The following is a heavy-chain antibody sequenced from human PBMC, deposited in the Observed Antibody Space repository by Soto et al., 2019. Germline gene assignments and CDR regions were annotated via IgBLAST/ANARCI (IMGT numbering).Heavy chain of an antibody. CDR3: ARGRGCSGGSCYGHGDHS. J-gene: IGHJ4*02. Sequence: QVQLQQWGAGLLKPSETLFLTCAVNGGSLSGYYWSWIRQPPGKGLEWIGEINHSGSTSYNPSLKSRVTISVDTSKNQFSLKLSSVTAADTGVYYCARGRGCSGGSCYGHGDHSWGQGTLVTVSS. CDR2: INHSGST. V-gene: IGHV4-34*02. D-gene: IGHD2-15*01. CDR1: GGSLSGYY.